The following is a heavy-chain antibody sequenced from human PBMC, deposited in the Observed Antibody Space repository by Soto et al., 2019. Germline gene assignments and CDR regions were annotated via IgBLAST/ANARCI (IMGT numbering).Heavy chain of an antibody. CDR3: ARGQEGVVATH. V-gene: IGHV4-34*01. J-gene: IGHJ4*02. D-gene: IGHD2-15*01. Sequence: QVQLQQWGAGLLKPSETLSLTCAVNGGSFTGYYCSWVRQPPGKGLEWIGEIKDGGSTNYSPSLTSRVTISADTSKKQFSLKVTSVTAADTAVYYCARGQEGVVATHWDQGTLVTVSS. CDR1: GGSFTGYY. CDR2: IKDGGST.